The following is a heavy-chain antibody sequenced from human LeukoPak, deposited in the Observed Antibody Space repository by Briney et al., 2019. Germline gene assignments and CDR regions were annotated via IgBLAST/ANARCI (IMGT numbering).Heavy chain of an antibody. J-gene: IGHJ4*02. D-gene: IGHD3-10*01. CDR1: GFNFGDYA. Sequence: GGSLRLPCRTSGFNFGDYAMSWFRQAPGKGLEWVGFIRKRAYDGIIDYAASVKGRFTISRDDSKSIVYLQMNSLKTEDTAVYFCVREWSQNYYITLDYWGQGTLVTVSS. V-gene: IGHV3-49*03. CDR3: VREWSQNYYITLDY. CDR2: IRKRAYDGII.